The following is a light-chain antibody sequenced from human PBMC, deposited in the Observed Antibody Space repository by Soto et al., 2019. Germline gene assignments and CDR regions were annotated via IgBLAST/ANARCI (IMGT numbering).Light chain of an antibody. CDR3: NSYGGTNNFGV. J-gene: IGLJ3*02. CDR1: RSDVGAYNY. V-gene: IGLV2-8*01. Sequence: QSALTQPPSASGSPGQSVTISCTGTRSDVGAYNYVSWYQQHPGKAPKLLIYEVSKRPSGVPDRFSGSKSGNTASLTVSGLQAEDEADYYCNSYGGTNNFGVFGGGTQLTVL. CDR2: EVS.